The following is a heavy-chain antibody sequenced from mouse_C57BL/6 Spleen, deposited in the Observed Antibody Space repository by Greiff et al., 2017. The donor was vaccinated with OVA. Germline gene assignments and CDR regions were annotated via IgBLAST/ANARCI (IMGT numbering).Heavy chain of an antibody. Sequence: ESGPGLVKPSQSLSLTCSVTGYSITSGYYWNWIRQFPGNKLEWMGFISYDGSNNYTPSLKKRISITRDASKNQFFLKLNSVTTEDTATYYCARDYGSSYYFDYWGQGTTLTVSS. CDR3: ARDYGSSYYFDY. CDR2: ISYDGSN. D-gene: IGHD1-1*01. J-gene: IGHJ2*01. V-gene: IGHV3-6*01. CDR1: GYSITSGYY.